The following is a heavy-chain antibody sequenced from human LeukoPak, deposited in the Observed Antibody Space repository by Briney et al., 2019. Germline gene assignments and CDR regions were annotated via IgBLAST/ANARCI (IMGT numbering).Heavy chain of an antibody. D-gene: IGHD4-11*01. CDR1: GYTFTSYA. V-gene: IGHV7-4-1*02. Sequence: PLASVKVSCKASGYTFTSYAMNWVRQAPGQGLEWMGWINTNTGNPTYAQGFTGRFVFSLDTSVSTAYLQISSLKAEDTAVYYCARDHYSKRERDERGWFDPWGQGTLVTVSS. CDR3: ARDHYSKRERDERGWFDP. J-gene: IGHJ5*02. CDR2: INTNTGNP.